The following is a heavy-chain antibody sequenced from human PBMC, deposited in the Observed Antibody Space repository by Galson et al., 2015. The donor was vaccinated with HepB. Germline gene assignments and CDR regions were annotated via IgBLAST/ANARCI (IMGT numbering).Heavy chain of an antibody. V-gene: IGHV7-4-1*02. J-gene: IGHJ6*02. Sequence: SVKVSCKASGYTFTSYAMNWVRQAPGQGLEWMGWINTNTGNPTYAQGFTGRFVFSLDTSVSTAYLQISSLKAEDTAVYYCARGEGGYYGSGRGGPYYYGMDVWGQGTTVTVSS. CDR1: GYTFTSYA. D-gene: IGHD3-10*01. CDR2: INTNTGNP. CDR3: ARGEGGYYGSGRGGPYYYGMDV.